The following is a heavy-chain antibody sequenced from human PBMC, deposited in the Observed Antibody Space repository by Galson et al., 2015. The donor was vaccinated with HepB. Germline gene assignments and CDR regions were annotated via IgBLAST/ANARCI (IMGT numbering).Heavy chain of an antibody. Sequence: SETLSLTCTVSGGSISSYYWSWIRQPPGKGLEWIGYIYYSGSTNYNPSLKSRVTISVDTSKNQFSLKLSSVTAADTAVYYCARHSGYSYGIDYWGQGTLVTVSS. CDR2: IYYSGST. CDR1: GGSISSYY. CDR3: ARHSGYSYGIDY. J-gene: IGHJ4*02. V-gene: IGHV4-59*08. D-gene: IGHD5-18*01.